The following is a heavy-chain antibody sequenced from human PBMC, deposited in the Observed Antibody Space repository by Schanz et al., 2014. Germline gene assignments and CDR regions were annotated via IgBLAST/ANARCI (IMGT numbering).Heavy chain of an antibody. V-gene: IGHV1-46*03. D-gene: IGHD3-22*01. J-gene: IGHJ4*02. CDR2: IDPSGGST. CDR3: ARLLHSYNSSQPPTFDS. CDR1: GYTFTSYY. Sequence: QVQLVQSGTEVKKPGASVKVSCKASGYTFTSYYIHWVRQAPGQGLECMGMIDPSGGSTSYAQKFEHPAALPTDQTARAVFVELRTLRSAETDVYYCARLLHSYNSSQPPTFDSWGQGTLVTVSS.